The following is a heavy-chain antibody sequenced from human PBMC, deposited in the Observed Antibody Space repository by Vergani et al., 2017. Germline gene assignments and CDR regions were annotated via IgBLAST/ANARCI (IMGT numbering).Heavy chain of an antibody. D-gene: IGHD5-18*01. Sequence: QLQLQESGPGLVKPSETLSLTCTVSGGSISSSSYYWGWIRQPPGKGLEWIGSIYYSGSTYYNPSLKSRVTISVDTSKNQFSLKLSSVTAADTAVYYCARGRGGYSYGLPAYWYFDLWGRGTLVTVSS. CDR3: ARGRGGYSYGLPAYWYFDL. J-gene: IGHJ2*01. V-gene: IGHV4-39*01. CDR1: GGSISSSSYY. CDR2: IYYSGST.